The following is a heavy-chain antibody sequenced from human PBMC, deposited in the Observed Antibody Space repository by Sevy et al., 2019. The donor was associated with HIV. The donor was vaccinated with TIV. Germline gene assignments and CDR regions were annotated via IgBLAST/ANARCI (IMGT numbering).Heavy chain of an antibody. CDR2: IFHSGNT. J-gene: IGHJ4*02. CDR3: ARSSSAYPYHFDY. Sequence: SETLSLTCAVSGGSISTDLYSWNWIRQPPGKGLEWIGYIFHSGNTYYNPSLKSRVTISIDRSKNNFSLNLSSVTAADTAVYYCARSSSAYPYHFDYWGQGTLVTVSS. CDR1: GGSISTDLYS. V-gene: IGHV4-30-2*01.